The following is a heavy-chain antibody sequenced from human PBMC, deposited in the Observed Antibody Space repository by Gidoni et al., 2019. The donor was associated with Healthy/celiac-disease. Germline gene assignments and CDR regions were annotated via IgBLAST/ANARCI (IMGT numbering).Heavy chain of an antibody. CDR2: TSAYNGNT. CDR1: GYTFPSSG. D-gene: IGHD2-2*02. V-gene: IGHV1-18*01. J-gene: IGHJ6*02. Sequence: QVQLVQSGAEVKKPGASVKVSCKASGYTFPSSGIRWVQQAPGQGLEWMGWTSAYNGNTNYAQKLQGRVTMTTDTSTSTAYMELRSLRSDDTAVYYCARGGYCSSTSCYTSRAGNYYYYGMDVWGQGTTVTVSS. CDR3: ARGGYCSSTSCYTSRAGNYYYYGMDV.